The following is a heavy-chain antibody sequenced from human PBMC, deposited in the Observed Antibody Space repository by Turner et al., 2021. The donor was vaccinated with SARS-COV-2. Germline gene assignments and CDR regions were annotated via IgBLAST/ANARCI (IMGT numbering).Heavy chain of an antibody. D-gene: IGHD2-2*01. J-gene: IGHJ4*02. Sequence: QVQLQESGPGLVKPSGNLSLTCAVSGGSISSSNWWSWVRKPPGKGLEWIGEIYHSVSTNYNPSLKSRVTISVDKSKNQFSLKLSSVTAADTAVYYCARRYCSSTSCPNYFDYWGQGTLVTVSS. CDR2: IYHSVST. CDR1: GGSISSSNW. CDR3: ARRYCSSTSCPNYFDY. V-gene: IGHV4-4*02.